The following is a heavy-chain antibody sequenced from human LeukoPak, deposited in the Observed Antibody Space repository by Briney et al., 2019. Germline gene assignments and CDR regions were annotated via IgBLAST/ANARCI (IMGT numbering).Heavy chain of an antibody. V-gene: IGHV3-7*04. CDR3: ARGDAFSGDH. CDR1: GFSFTNFW. Sequence: GGSLRLSCAVSGFSFTNFWMSWVRQAPGRGLEWVANIHPEGNEKYHVESVKGRFTISRDYTKNLLFLQMNGLRVEDTAVYYCARGDAFSGDHWGQGTLVTVSS. CDR2: IHPEGNEK. J-gene: IGHJ4*02.